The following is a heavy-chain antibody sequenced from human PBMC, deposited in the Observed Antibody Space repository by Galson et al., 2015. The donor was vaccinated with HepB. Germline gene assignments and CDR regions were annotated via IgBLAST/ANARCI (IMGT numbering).Heavy chain of an antibody. CDR1: GFNFINAW. Sequence: SLRLSCAASGFNFINAWMGWVRQAQGKGLEWVGRIKSKSDGGTSDCAAPVKGRFTISRDDSEDTLYLQMDSLKTEDTAVYYCTTQVRWEERGGDHWGQGTLVTVSS. J-gene: IGHJ4*02. CDR3: TTQVRWEERGGDH. D-gene: IGHD3-10*01. CDR2: IKSKSDGGTS. V-gene: IGHV3-15*01.